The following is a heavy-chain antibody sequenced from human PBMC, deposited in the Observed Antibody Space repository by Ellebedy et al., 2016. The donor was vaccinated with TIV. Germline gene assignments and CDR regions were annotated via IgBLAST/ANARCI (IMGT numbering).Heavy chain of an antibody. Sequence: SETLSLTXTVSGGSISSGGYYWSWIRQHPGKGLEWIGYIYYSGSTYYNPSLKSRVTISVDTSKNQFSLKLSSVTAADTAVYYCARDRSSGYFGLGGMDVWGQGTTVTVSS. V-gene: IGHV4-31*03. CDR3: ARDRSSGYFGLGGMDV. CDR1: GGSISSGGYY. CDR2: IYYSGST. J-gene: IGHJ6*02. D-gene: IGHD3-22*01.